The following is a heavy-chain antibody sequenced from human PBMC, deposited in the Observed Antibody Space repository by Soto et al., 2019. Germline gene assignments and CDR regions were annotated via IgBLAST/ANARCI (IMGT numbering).Heavy chain of an antibody. Sequence: GASVKVSCKASGFTFSSSAVQWVRQARGQRLEWIGWIVVGNGNTNYAQKFQERVTITRDMSTRTAYMELSSLRSEDTAVYYCAGRYCSGGSCYNYYGMVVWGRATTVTVFS. V-gene: IGHV1-58*01. CDR1: GFTFSSSA. D-gene: IGHD2-15*01. CDR2: IVVGNGNT. J-gene: IGHJ6*02. CDR3: AGRYCSGGSCYNYYGMVV.